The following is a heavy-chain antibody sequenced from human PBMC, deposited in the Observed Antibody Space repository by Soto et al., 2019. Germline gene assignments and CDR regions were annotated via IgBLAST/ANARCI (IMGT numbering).Heavy chain of an antibody. CDR2: ISYDGSNN. Sequence: QVQLVESGGGVVQPGRSLRLSCAASGFTCSSYAMPWVRQAPGKGLEWEAVISYDGSNNYYADSVKGRFTICRDNSKKALYLQMNSLIAEDTAVYYCAREGWRQLWYLADYWGQGTLVTVSS. J-gene: IGHJ4*02. CDR1: GFTCSSYA. CDR3: AREGWRQLWYLADY. D-gene: IGHD5-18*01. V-gene: IGHV3-30-3*01.